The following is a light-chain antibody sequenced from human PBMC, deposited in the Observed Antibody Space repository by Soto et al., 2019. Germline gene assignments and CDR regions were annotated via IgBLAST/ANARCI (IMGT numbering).Light chain of an antibody. J-gene: IGKJ2*03. V-gene: IGKV3-20*01. Sequence: EIVLTQSPGTLSLSPGERATLFCRASQSLSSSYLAWYQQKPGQAPRLLIYGASSRATGIPDRFSGSGSGTDFTLTISRLEPEDFAVYFCQHYGSSPYSFGQGSKLEIK. CDR1: QSLSSSY. CDR2: GAS. CDR3: QHYGSSPYS.